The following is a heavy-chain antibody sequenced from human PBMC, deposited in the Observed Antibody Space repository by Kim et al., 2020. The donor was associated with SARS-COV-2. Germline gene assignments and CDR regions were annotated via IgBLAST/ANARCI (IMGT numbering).Heavy chain of an antibody. CDR3: ARDQGDYDFWSGPAGGMDV. V-gene: IGHV3-30-3*01. CDR2: ISYDGSNK. J-gene: IGHJ6*02. D-gene: IGHD3-3*01. CDR1: GFTFSSYA. Sequence: GGSLRLSCAASGFTFSSYAMHWVRQAPGKGLEWVAVISYDGSNKYYADSVKGRFTISRDNSKNTLYLQMNSLRAEDTAVYYCARDQGDYDFWSGPAGGMDVWGQGTTVTVSS.